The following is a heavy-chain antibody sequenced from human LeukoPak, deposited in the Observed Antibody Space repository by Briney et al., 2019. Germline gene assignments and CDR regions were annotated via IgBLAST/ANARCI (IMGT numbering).Heavy chain of an antibody. Sequence: GGSLRLSCAASGFTFDNYAMNWVRQAPGKGLEWISLISWNSGTIGYADPVKGRFTISRDNANNFLYLQMNSLRAEDTALYYCARAYKDRSLAGKKEFFQHWGQGTLVTVSS. CDR3: ARAYKDRSLAGKKEFFQH. V-gene: IGHV3-9*01. J-gene: IGHJ1*01. D-gene: IGHD6-19*01. CDR1: GFTFDNYA. CDR2: ISWNSGTI.